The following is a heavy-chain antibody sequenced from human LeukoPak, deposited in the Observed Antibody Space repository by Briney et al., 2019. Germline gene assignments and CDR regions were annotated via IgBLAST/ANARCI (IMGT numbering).Heavy chain of an antibody. CDR2: IYPLDTT. Sequence: TLSLTCTVSGDSVKSGAYYLSWLRQPAGKEPEGIGRIYPLDTTNYKPSLQSRVAISVDTSKNQFSLKLSSDCAREIVVGLGVSFDIWGQGTMVTVSS. J-gene: IGHJ3*02. D-gene: IGHD5-12*01. V-gene: IGHV4-61*02. CDR1: GDSVKSGAYY. CDR3: VSFDI.